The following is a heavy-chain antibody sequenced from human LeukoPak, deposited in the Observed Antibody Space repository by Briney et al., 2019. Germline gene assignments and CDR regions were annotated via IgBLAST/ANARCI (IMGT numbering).Heavy chain of an antibody. CDR1: GGSISSGGYY. Sequence: SETLSLTCAVFGGSISSGGYYWSWIRQPPGKGLKWIGYIYHSGSTYYNPSLKSRVTISVDRSKNQFSLKLSSVTAADTAVYYCARGMGATRDNWLDPWGQGTLVTVSS. CDR3: ARGMGATRDNWLDP. CDR2: IYHSGST. V-gene: IGHV4-30-2*01. J-gene: IGHJ5*02. D-gene: IGHD1-26*01.